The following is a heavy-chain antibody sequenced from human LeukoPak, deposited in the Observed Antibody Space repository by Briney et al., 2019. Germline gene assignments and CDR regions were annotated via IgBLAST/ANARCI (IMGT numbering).Heavy chain of an antibody. CDR3: ARRIGSGWYDY. Sequence: RGESLQISCKGSGYSFTSYWIGWVRQMPGKGLEWLGIINPGDSDTRYSPSFQGQVTISADKSISTANLQWSSLKASDTAMYYCARRIGSGWYDYWGQGTLVTVSS. V-gene: IGHV5-51*01. D-gene: IGHD6-19*01. CDR1: GYSFTSYW. CDR2: INPGDSDT. J-gene: IGHJ4*02.